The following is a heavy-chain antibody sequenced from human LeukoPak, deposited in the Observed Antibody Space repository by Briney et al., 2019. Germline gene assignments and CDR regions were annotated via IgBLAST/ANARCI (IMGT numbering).Heavy chain of an antibody. CDR1: GGSISSYY. J-gene: IGHJ6*02. CDR2: IYYSGST. V-gene: IGHV4-59*01. CDR3: ARDRSAGRYSGMDV. Sequence: SETLSLTCTVSGGSISSYYWSWIRQPPGKGLEWIGYIYYSGSTNYNPSLKGRVTISVDTSKNQFSLKLSSVTAADTAVYYCARDRSAGRYSGMDVWGQGTTVTVSS. D-gene: IGHD3-9*01.